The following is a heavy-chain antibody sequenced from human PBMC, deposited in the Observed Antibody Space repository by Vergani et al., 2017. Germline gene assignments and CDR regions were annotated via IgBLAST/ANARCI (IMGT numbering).Heavy chain of an antibody. Sequence: QVQLQQWGAGLLKPSETLSLTCAVYGGSFSGYYWSWIRQPPGKGLEWIGEIYHSGSTNYNPSLKSRVTISVDKSKNQFSLKLSSVTAADTAVYYCARAIKYYYDSSGYNNWFDPWGQGTLVTVSS. V-gene: IGHV4-34*01. CDR2: IYHSGST. CDR1: GGSFSGYY. CDR3: ARAIKYYYDSSGYNNWFDP. D-gene: IGHD3-22*01. J-gene: IGHJ5*02.